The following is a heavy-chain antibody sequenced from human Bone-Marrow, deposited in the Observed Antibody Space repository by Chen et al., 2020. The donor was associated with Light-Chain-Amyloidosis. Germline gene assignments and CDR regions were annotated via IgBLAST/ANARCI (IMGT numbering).Heavy chain of an antibody. CDR1: GYTFTSYY. D-gene: IGHD4-17*01. J-gene: IGHJ4*02. V-gene: IGHV1-2*02. Sequence: QVQLVQSGAEVKKPGASVKVSCKASGYTFTSYYMHWVRQAPGQGLEWMGWVKSYSNDTQVSQKFHDRVILTSDISTSTVYMELRSLRSTDTAMYYCARDLRERPTVFDFWGQGTLVTVSS. CDR3: ARDLRERPTVFDF. CDR2: VKSYSNDT.